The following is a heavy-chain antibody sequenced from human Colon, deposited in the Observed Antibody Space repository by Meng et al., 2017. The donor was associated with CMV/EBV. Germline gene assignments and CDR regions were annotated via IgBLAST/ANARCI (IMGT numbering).Heavy chain of an antibody. Sequence: SGGSVDSGGYYWGWTPQPPGKGLQWLGPIYTGGSAYSNPSLKSRLSISLDTSKNQFSLSLRSVTAADTAVYYCARGSVIASAVSFDHWGQGTLVTVSS. D-gene: IGHD2-21*01. CDR1: GGSVDSGGYY. CDR3: ARGSVIASAVSFDH. V-gene: IGHV4-30-4*01. CDR2: IYTGGSA. J-gene: IGHJ4*02.